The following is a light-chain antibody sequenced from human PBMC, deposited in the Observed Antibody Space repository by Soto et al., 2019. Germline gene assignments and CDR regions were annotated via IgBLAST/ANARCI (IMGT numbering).Light chain of an antibody. J-gene: IGLJ1*01. CDR3: VSYTSSGTYV. Sequence: QSALAQPASESGSPGQPITISCTGTSSDVGNYKYVTWYQQHPGKAPTLMIYEVSNRPSGVSNRFSGSKSGNTASLTISGLQAEDETDYYCVSYTSSGTYVFGTGTKVNVL. CDR1: SSDVGNYKY. V-gene: IGLV2-14*01. CDR2: EVS.